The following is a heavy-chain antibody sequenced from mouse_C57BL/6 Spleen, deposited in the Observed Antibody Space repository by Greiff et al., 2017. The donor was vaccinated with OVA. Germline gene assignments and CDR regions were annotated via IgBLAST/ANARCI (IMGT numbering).Heavy chain of an antibody. D-gene: IGHD2-2*01. CDR1: GFNIKDYY. V-gene: IGHV14-2*01. Sequence: VQLQQSGAELVKPGASVKLSCTASGFNIKDYYMHWVKQRTEQGLEWIGRIDPEDGATTYAPKFQGKATITADTSSKTAYLQLSSLTSEDTAVYYCAWVIPWFAYWGQGTLVTVSA. CDR3: AWVIPWFAY. J-gene: IGHJ3*01. CDR2: IDPEDGAT.